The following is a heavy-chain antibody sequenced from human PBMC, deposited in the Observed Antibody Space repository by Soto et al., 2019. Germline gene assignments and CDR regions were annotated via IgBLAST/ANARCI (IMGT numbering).Heavy chain of an antibody. CDR2: ISYDGSNK. CDR1: GFTFSSYG. Sequence: GGSLRLSCAASGFTFSSYGMHWVRQAPGKGLEWVAVISYDGSNKYYADSVKGRFTISRDNSKNTLYLQMNSLRAEDTAVYYCAKDLRTHTATFDYWGQGTLVTVSS. V-gene: IGHV3-30*18. J-gene: IGHJ4*02. D-gene: IGHD5-18*01. CDR3: AKDLRTHTATFDY.